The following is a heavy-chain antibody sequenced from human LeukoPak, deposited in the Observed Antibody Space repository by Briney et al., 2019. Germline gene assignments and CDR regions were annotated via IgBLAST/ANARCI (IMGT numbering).Heavy chain of an antibody. Sequence: GSLRLSCAASGFIFSTYWMNWVRQPPGKGLEWIGEINHSGSTNYNPSLKSRVTISVDTSKNQFSLKLSSVTAADTAVYYCARGGSHHRYSGSYYYYYMDVWGKGTTVTVSS. CDR1: GFIFSTYW. CDR3: ARGGSHHRYSGSYYYYYMDV. J-gene: IGHJ6*03. CDR2: INHSGST. D-gene: IGHD1-26*01. V-gene: IGHV4-4*02.